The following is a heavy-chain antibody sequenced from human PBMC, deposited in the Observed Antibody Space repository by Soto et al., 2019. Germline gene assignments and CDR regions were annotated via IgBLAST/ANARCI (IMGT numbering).Heavy chain of an antibody. CDR1: GFTFTTSP. Sequence: SVKVSCKASGFTFTTSPVQWVRQARGQRLEWIAWNVVGSGNTNYAQKFQDRVTITRDMSTSTAYLELSSLRSEDTAVYYCATKRSVTTNYYYGVDVWGQGTTVTVSS. CDR3: ATKRSVTTNYYYGVDV. V-gene: IGHV1-58*01. J-gene: IGHJ6*02. CDR2: NVVGSGNT. D-gene: IGHD4-17*01.